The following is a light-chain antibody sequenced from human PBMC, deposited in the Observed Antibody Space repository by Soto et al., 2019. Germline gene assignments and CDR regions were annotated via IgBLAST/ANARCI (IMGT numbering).Light chain of an antibody. CDR2: EVS. Sequence: QSVLTQPASVSGSPGQSITISCTGTSSDVGGYNYVSWYQQHQGKAPKLMIYEVSNRPSGVSNRFSGSKSGNTASLTISGLQAEDEADYYCSAYTRSSTRVFGGGTQLTVL. CDR3: SAYTRSSTRV. V-gene: IGLV2-14*01. J-gene: IGLJ3*02. CDR1: SSDVGGYNY.